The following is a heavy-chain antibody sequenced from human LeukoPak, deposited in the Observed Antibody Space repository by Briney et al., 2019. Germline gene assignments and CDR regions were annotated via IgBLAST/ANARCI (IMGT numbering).Heavy chain of an antibody. Sequence: GGSLRLSCAASGFTFSSYAMSWVRQAPGKGLEWVSAISGSGGSTYYADSVKGRFTISIDNSKNTLYLQMNSLRVEDTAVYYCARRAGAYSHPYDYWGQGTLVTVSS. J-gene: IGHJ4*02. V-gene: IGHV3-23*01. CDR3: ARRAGAYSHPYDY. CDR2: ISGSGGST. D-gene: IGHD4/OR15-4a*01. CDR1: GFTFSSYA.